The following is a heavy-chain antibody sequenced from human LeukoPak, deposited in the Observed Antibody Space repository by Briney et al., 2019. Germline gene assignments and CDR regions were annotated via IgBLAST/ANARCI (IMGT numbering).Heavy chain of an antibody. Sequence: GGSLSLSCATSGFSFSNYWMTWVRQAPGKGLEWVANIKQDGSEKYYVDSVKGRFTISRDNAKNSLYLQMNSLRAEDTAVYYCARVLRYFDWLPLGYWGQGTLVTVSS. CDR2: IKQDGSEK. V-gene: IGHV3-7*01. J-gene: IGHJ4*02. D-gene: IGHD3-9*01. CDR1: GFSFSNYW. CDR3: ARVLRYFDWLPLGY.